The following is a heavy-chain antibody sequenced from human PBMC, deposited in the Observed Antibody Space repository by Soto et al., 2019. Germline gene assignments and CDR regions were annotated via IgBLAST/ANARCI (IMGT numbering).Heavy chain of an antibody. J-gene: IGHJ3*02. V-gene: IGHV1-69*01. Sequence: QVQLVQSGAEVKKPGSSVKVSCKASGGTFSSYAISWVRQAPGQGLEWMGGIIPIFGTANYAQKFQGRVTITADEFTSTAYMELSSLRSEDTAVYYCARGNYDFWSATQNDAFDIWGQGTMVTVSS. CDR2: IIPIFGTA. CDR3: ARGNYDFWSATQNDAFDI. CDR1: GGTFSSYA. D-gene: IGHD3-3*01.